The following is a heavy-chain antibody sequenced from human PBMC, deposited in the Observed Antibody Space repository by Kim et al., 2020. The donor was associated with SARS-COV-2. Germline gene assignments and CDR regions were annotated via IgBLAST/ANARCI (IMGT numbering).Heavy chain of an antibody. V-gene: IGHV4-39*07. CDR3: AREPRPTVTTKHSRNNWFDP. J-gene: IGHJ5*02. Sequence: SETLSLTCTVSGGSISSSSYYWGWIRQPPGKGLEWIGSIYYSGSTYYNPSLKSRVTISVDTSKNQFSLKLSSVTAADTAVYYCAREPRPTVTTKHSRNNWFDPWGQGTLVTVSS. CDR2: IYYSGST. D-gene: IGHD4-17*01. CDR1: GGSISSSSYY.